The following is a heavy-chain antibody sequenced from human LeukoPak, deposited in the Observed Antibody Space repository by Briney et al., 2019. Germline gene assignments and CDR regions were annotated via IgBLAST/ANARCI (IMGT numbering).Heavy chain of an antibody. Sequence: GSLRLSCAASGFTFSNAWTSWVRQAPGKGLEWVGRIKSKTDGGTTDYAAPVKGRFTISRDGSKNTLYLQMNSLKTEDTAVYYCTTGAYDSSGYYYLDYWGQGTLVTVSS. J-gene: IGHJ4*02. CDR2: IKSKTDGGTT. D-gene: IGHD3-22*01. CDR1: GFTFSNAW. CDR3: TTGAYDSSGYYYLDY. V-gene: IGHV3-15*01.